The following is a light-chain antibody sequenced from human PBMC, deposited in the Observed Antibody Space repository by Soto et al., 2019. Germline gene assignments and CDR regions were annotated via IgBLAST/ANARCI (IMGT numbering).Light chain of an antibody. CDR1: PSISSW. J-gene: IGKJ3*01. CDR3: LQKYFYHCT. Sequence: DIQMTQSPSTLSASVADRVTITGRASPSISSWLAWYQQKPGKAPKLLVYAASTLQSGVPSWFSGSGSGTNLTLTIISLQPEDFATYYCLQKYFYHCTFGPGTKVDIK. V-gene: IGKV1-5*01. CDR2: AAS.